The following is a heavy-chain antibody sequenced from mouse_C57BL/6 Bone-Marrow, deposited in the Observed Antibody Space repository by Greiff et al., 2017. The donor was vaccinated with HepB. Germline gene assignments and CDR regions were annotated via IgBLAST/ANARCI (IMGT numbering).Heavy chain of an antibody. CDR1: GYTFTSYW. D-gene: IGHD4-1*01. J-gene: IGHJ1*03. CDR3: ASQVGRWYFDV. V-gene: IGHV1-64*01. CDR2: IHPNSGST. Sequence: VQLQQPGAELVKPGASVKLSCKASGYTFTSYWMHWVKQRPGQGLEWIGMIHPNSGSTNYNEKFKSKATLTVDKSSSTAYMQLSSLTSEDSAVYYCASQVGRWYFDVWGTGTTVTVSS.